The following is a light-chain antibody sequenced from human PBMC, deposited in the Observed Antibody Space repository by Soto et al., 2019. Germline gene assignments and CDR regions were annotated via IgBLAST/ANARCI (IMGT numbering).Light chain of an antibody. Sequence: QSALTPPPSASGSPGRSVTISCTGTGSAVGTYNYVSGYQQHPGRAPKLMIYDVTKRPSWVPDRFSGSKSGNTTSLTVSGLRSEDEADYYCSSYVGSNIVVFGGWTKLTVL. J-gene: IGLJ2*01. V-gene: IGLV2-8*01. CDR1: GSAVGTYNY. CDR2: DVT. CDR3: SSYVGSNIVV.